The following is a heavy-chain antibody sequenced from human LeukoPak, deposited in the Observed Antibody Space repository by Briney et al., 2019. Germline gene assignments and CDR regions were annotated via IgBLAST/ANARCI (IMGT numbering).Heavy chain of an antibody. Sequence: SETLSLTCTVSGGSVSSGSYYWSWIRQPPGKGLEWIGYIYYSGSTNYNPSLKSRVTISVDTSKNQFSLKLSSVTTADTAMYYCARDKLVGYYYGMDVWGQGTTVTVSS. CDR1: GGSVSSGSYY. CDR3: ARDKLVGYYYGMDV. J-gene: IGHJ6*02. D-gene: IGHD2-2*01. V-gene: IGHV4-61*01. CDR2: IYYSGST.